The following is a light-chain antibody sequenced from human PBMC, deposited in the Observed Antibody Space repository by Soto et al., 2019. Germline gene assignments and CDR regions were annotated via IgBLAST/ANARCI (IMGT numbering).Light chain of an antibody. J-gene: IGKJ4*02. V-gene: IGKV3-15*01. Sequence: EVVMTQSPVTLSVSPGERATLSCRASQSITTNLAWYQQKPGQAPRLLIYGASTRATGVPARFSGSGSATLFTLTVSSLQSEDFALYYFKQYNEWTPNRTFGAGT. CDR3: KQYNEWTPNRT. CDR1: QSITTN. CDR2: GAS.